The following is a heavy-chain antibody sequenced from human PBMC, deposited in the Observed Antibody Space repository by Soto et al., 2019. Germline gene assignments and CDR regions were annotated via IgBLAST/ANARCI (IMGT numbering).Heavy chain of an antibody. V-gene: IGHV1-18*01. CDR3: ARVYLGPVWAMGAFDI. D-gene: IGHD3-16*01. Sequence: ASVKVSCKASGYTFTSYGISWVRQAPGQGLEWMGWISAYNGNTNYAQKLQGRVTMTTDTSTSTAYMELRSLRSDDTAVYYCARVYLGPVWAMGAFDIWGQGTMVTVSS. J-gene: IGHJ3*02. CDR2: ISAYNGNT. CDR1: GYTFTSYG.